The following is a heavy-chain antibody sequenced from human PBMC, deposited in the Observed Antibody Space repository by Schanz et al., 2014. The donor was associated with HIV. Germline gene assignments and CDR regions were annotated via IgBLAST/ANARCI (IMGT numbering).Heavy chain of an antibody. CDR3: ARDFNIGDQYYFDH. CDR1: GYTLSSYY. V-gene: IGHV1-46*04. J-gene: IGHJ4*02. Sequence: QVQLVQSGAEVKKHGASVKVSCKASGYTLSSYYMHWVRQAPGQGLEWMGMINPSGAGTTYARKLQGRVTMTRDTSTSTVYMHLSSLRSDDTAVYFCARDFNIGDQYYFDHWGQGTLVTVSS. CDR2: INPSGAGT. D-gene: IGHD2-21*02.